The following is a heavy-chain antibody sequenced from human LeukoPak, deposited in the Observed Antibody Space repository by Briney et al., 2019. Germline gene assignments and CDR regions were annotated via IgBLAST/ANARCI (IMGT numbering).Heavy chain of an antibody. CDR1: GLTFSDYY. V-gene: IGHV3-11*03. CDR2: ISGSSGYT. Sequence: GGSLRLSCAASGLTFSDYYMSWIRQAPGKGLEWVSYISGSSGYTDYADSVKGRFTISRDNAKNSLYLQMNNLRAEDTATYYCATVSYYVFDYWGQGTLVTVSS. J-gene: IGHJ4*02. D-gene: IGHD3-10*02. CDR3: ATVSYYVFDY.